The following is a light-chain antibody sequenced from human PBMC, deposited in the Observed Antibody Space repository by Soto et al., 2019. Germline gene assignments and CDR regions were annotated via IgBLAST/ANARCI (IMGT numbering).Light chain of an antibody. CDR1: QGIRTW. CDR2: AAS. Sequence: DIQMTPFPSSVSASVGDRVTITCRASQGIRTWLAWYQQKPGKAPKLLIYAASSLESGVPSRFSGSGSGTDFTLTISSLQPEDFATYHCQQANGSPPWTFGQGTKVDIK. V-gene: IGKV1-12*01. CDR3: QQANGSPPWT. J-gene: IGKJ1*01.